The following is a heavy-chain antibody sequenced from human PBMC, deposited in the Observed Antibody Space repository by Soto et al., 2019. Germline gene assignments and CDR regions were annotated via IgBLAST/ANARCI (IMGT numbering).Heavy chain of an antibody. V-gene: IGHV3-15*01. Sequence: PGGSLXLSCAASGFTFSNSLMSWVRQAPGKGLEWVGRIKSKTDGGTTDYAAPVKGRFTISRDDSKNTLYLQMNSLKTEDTAVYYCTTDLSSTSCSNAGCYFDYWGQGTLVTVSS. J-gene: IGHJ4*02. CDR3: TTDLSSTSCSNAGCYFDY. CDR1: GFTFSNSL. CDR2: IKSKTDGGTT. D-gene: IGHD2-2*01.